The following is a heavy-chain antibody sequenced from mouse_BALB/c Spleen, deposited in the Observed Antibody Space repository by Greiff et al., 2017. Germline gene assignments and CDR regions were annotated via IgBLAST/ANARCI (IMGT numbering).Heavy chain of an antibody. D-gene: IGHD2-4*01. Sequence: EVKLVESGGGLVKPGGSLKLSCAASGFTFSSYAMSWVRQSPEKRLEWVAEISSGGSYTYYPDTVTGRFTISRDSAKNTLYLEMSSLRSEDTAMYYCARDRGYDYDGRFAYWGQGTLVTVS. CDR3: ARDRGYDYDGRFAY. CDR1: GFTFSSYA. CDR2: ISSGGSYT. J-gene: IGHJ3*01. V-gene: IGHV5-9-4*01.